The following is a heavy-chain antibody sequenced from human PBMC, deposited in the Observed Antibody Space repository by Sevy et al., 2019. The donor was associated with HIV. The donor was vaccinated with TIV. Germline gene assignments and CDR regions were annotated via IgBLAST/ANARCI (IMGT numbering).Heavy chain of an antibody. J-gene: IGHJ4*02. CDR1: GFTFSKYS. CDR2: LSFGCGEI. CDR3: AREGCTKPHDY. V-gene: IGHV3-23*01. D-gene: IGHD2-8*01. Sequence: QQRGSLRLSCAASGFTFSKYSMSWVRQPPGKGLEWVSTLSFGCGEINHADSVKGRFTISRDNSKNSLYLQMNNLRAEDTAVYYCAREGCTKPHDYWGQGTLVTVSS.